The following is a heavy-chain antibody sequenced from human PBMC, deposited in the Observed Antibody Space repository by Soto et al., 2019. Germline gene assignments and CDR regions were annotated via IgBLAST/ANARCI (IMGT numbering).Heavy chain of an antibody. D-gene: IGHD6-19*01. V-gene: IGHV1-69*13. CDR2: IMPIFGTT. CDR3: ARVSGRGWYNWFDP. Sequence: SVKVSCKASGGNFTSHGVSWVRQAPGQGLEFMGGIMPIFGTTNYAQKFRGRATITADEPASTVYMELRSLGSEDTAVYYCARVSGRGWYNWFDPWGQGTPVTVSS. CDR1: GGNFTSHG. J-gene: IGHJ5*02.